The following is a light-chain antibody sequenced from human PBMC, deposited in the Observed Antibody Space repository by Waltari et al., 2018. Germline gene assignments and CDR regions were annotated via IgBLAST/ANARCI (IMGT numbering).Light chain of an antibody. CDR3: HQYGSSPPWT. CDR2: GAS. V-gene: IGKV3-20*01. Sequence: DIVLTQSPVTLCWSRGERPTLYCRASQRVSSIHLARYQQKQGQAPWLLIHGASSSATRIPDRFSGSGSGTDFTLTISRLEPEDFAVYYCHQYGSSPPWTFGQGTKVEIK. J-gene: IGKJ1*01. CDR1: QRVSSIH.